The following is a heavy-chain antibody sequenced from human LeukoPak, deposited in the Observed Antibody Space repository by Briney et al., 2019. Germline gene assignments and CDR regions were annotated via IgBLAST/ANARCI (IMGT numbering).Heavy chain of an antibody. CDR2: INPNSGGT. D-gene: IGHD3-22*01. CDR3: ARTYYYDSSGYFSEPDAFDI. V-gene: IGHV1-2*02. J-gene: IGHJ3*02. CDR1: GYTFTGYY. Sequence: ASVKVSCKASGYTFTGYYMHWVRQAPGQGLEWMGWINPNSGGTNYAQKFQGRVTMTRNTSISTAYMELSSLRSEDTAVYYCARTYYYDSSGYFSEPDAFDIWGQGTMVTVSS.